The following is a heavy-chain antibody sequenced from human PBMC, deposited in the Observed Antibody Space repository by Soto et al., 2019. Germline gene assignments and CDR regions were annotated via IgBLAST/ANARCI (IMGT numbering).Heavy chain of an antibody. CDR2: ISARGGSS. D-gene: IGHD4-4*01. J-gene: IGHJ4*02. V-gene: IGHV3-23*01. Sequence: DVQLLESGGGLVQPGGSLRLSCAASGFSFSSYAMVWVRQAPGKGLEWVSVISARGGSSYFADSVKGRFTISRDNSKNVLSLEMNSLRAEDTAIYFCAKGSIDYSAPVDNWGEGTLVLVSS. CDR1: GFSFSSYA. CDR3: AKGSIDYSAPVDN.